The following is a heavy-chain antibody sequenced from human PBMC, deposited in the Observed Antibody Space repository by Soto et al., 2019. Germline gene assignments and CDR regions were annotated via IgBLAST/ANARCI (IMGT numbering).Heavy chain of an antibody. J-gene: IGHJ6*02. Sequence: QVQLVQSGAEVKKPGSSVKVSCKASGGTFSSYTISWVRQAPGQGLEWMGRIIPILGIANYAQKFQGRVTITADKSTSTAYMELSSLRSEDTAVYYCARGVVGALSSHYYGMDVWGQGTTVTVSS. CDR2: IIPILGIA. V-gene: IGHV1-69*02. CDR3: ARGVVGALSSHYYGMDV. CDR1: GGTFSSYT. D-gene: IGHD1-26*01.